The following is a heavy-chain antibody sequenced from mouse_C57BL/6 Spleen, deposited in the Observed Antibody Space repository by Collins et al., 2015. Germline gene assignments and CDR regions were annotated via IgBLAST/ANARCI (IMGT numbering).Heavy chain of an antibody. CDR2: IDPENGDT. D-gene: IGHD2-4*01. V-gene: IGHV14-4*01. CDR1: GFNIKDDY. J-gene: IGHJ3*01. Sequence: EVQLQQSGAELVRPGASVKLSCTASGFNIKDDYMHWVKQRPEQGLEWIGWIDPENGDTEYASKFQGKATITADTSSNTAYLQLSSLTSEDTAVYYCTTWGYDYDRWFAYWGQGTLVTVSA. CDR3: TTWGYDYDRWFAY.